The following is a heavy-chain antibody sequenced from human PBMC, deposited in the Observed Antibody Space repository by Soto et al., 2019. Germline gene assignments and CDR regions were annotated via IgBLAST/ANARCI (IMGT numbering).Heavy chain of an antibody. CDR2: IYYSGST. D-gene: IGHD1-20*01. CDR3: ARAGPITDFDY. Sequence: SETLSLTCTVSGGSISSYYWSWIRQPPGKGLEWIGYIYYSGSTNYNPSLKSRVTISVDTSKNQFSLKLSSVTAADTAVYYCARAGPITDFDYWGQGTLVTVSS. V-gene: IGHV4-59*08. J-gene: IGHJ4*02. CDR1: GGSISSYY.